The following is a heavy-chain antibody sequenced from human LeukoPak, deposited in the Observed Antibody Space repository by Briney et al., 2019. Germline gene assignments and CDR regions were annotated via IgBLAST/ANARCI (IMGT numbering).Heavy chain of an antibody. J-gene: IGHJ6*02. CDR3: ARVSRGSNYYYYGMDV. CDR2: TYYSGST. V-gene: IGHV4-59*01. CDR1: GGSISSYY. Sequence: PSETLSLTCTVSGGSISSYYWSWIRQPPGKGLEWIGYTYYSGSTNYNPSLKSRVTISVDTSKNQFSLKLSSVTAADTAAYYCARVSRGSNYYYYGMDVWGQGTTVTVSS. D-gene: IGHD1-26*01.